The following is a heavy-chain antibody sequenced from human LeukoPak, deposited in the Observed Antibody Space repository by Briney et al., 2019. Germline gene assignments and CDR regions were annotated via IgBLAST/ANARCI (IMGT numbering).Heavy chain of an antibody. CDR2: IIGSGGST. Sequence: GGSLRLSCAASGFTFSSYAMSWVRQAPGKGLEWVSAIIGSGGSTYYADSVKGRFTISRDNSKNTLYLQMNSLRAEDTAVYYCAKDTPITIFGVVPPGAFDIWGQGTMVTVSS. V-gene: IGHV3-23*01. CDR1: GFTFSSYA. D-gene: IGHD3-3*01. J-gene: IGHJ3*02. CDR3: AKDTPITIFGVVPPGAFDI.